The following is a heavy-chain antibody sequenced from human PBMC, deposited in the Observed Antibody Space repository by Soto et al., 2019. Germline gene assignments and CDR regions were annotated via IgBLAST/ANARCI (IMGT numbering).Heavy chain of an antibody. V-gene: IGHV4-30-2*01. CDR3: ARGGGSDSFDY. CDR2: INHLETT. D-gene: IGHD1-26*01. Sequence: QLHLHESGSGLVKPSQTLSLTCTVSGASISYGNYAWSWIRQTPGKGLEWIGYINHLETTFYNPSFESRLTMSIDRAKNQFSLNMNSMSAADRAVYFCARGGGSDSFDYWGQGILVTVSS. CDR1: GASISYGNYA. J-gene: IGHJ4*02.